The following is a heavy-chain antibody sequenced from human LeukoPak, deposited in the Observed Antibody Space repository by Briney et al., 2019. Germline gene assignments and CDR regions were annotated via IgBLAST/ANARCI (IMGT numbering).Heavy chain of an antibody. J-gene: IGHJ4*02. D-gene: IGHD2-2*01. CDR2: ISGSGGST. CDR3: ARSADWWFSGIVVVPAANFYFDY. CDR1: GFTFSSYA. Sequence: AGGSLRLSCAASGFTFSSYAMSWVRQAPGKGLEWVSAISGSGGSTYYADSVKGRFTISRDNSKNTLYLQMNSLRAEDTAVYYCARSADWWFSGIVVVPAANFYFDYWGQGTLVTVSS. V-gene: IGHV3-23*01.